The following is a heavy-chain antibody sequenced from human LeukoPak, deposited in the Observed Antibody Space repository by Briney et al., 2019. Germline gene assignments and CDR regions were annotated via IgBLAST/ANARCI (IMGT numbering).Heavy chain of an antibody. CDR1: GGSISSGSYY. V-gene: IGHV4-61*02. J-gene: IGHJ3*02. Sequence: PSETLSLTCTVSGGSISSGSYYWRWIRQPAGKGLEWIGRIYTSGSTNYNPSLKSRVTISVDTSKNQFSLKLSSVTAADTAVYYCARVARDRGDAFDIWGQGTMVTVSS. D-gene: IGHD3-22*01. CDR3: ARVARDRGDAFDI. CDR2: IYTSGST.